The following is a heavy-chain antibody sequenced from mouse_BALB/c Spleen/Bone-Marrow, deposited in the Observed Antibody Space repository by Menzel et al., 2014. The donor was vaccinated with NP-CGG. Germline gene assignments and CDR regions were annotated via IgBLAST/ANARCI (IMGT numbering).Heavy chain of an antibody. V-gene: IGHV1-4*01. J-gene: IGHJ4*01. CDR2: IIPSSGYT. Sequence: VKLVESGAELARPGASVKMSCQASGYTFTRYTMHWEKQRPGQGLGWIGYIIPSSGYTNYNQKFKDKATLAADKSSSTAYMQLSSLTSEDSAVYYCTIRYYAMDYWGQGTSVTVSS. D-gene: IGHD1-1*01. CDR1: GYTFTRYT. CDR3: TIRYYAMDY.